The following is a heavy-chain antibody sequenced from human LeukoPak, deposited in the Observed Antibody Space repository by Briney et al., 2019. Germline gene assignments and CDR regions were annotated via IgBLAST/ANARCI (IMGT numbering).Heavy chain of an antibody. D-gene: IGHD3-3*01. CDR3: TKAHAVFGDPLDY. CDR2: IRGNSGGT. V-gene: IGHV3-23*01. J-gene: IGHJ4*02. Sequence: GGSLRLSCAASGFTFRSSAMNWVRQAPGKGLQWVSLIRGNSGGTYYSDSVKGRFTITRDNSENTLYLQMNSLRAEDTAVYYCTKAHAVFGDPLDYWGQGALVTVSS. CDR1: GFTFRSSA.